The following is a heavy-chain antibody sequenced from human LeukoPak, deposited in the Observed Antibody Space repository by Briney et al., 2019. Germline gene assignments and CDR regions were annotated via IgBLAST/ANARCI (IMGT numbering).Heavy chain of an antibody. CDR2: IYYSGST. CDR1: GGSISSYY. Sequence: SETLSLTCTVSGGSISSYYWSWIRQPPGKGLEWIGYIYYSGSTNYNPSLKSRVTISVDTSKNQFSLKLSSVTAADTAVYYCARAMPGVYYDSSGYYYRPGAFDTWGQGTMVTVSS. V-gene: IGHV4-59*08. D-gene: IGHD3-22*01. J-gene: IGHJ3*02. CDR3: ARAMPGVYYDSSGYYYRPGAFDT.